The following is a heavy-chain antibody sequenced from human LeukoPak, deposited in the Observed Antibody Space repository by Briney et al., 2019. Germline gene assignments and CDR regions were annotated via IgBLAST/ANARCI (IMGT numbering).Heavy chain of an antibody. J-gene: IGHJ4*02. CDR2: INSDGSST. D-gene: IGHD6-19*01. CDR3: ARARIAVAGFDY. V-gene: IGHV3-74*01. Sequence: GGSLRLSCAASGFTFSSYWMHWVRQAPGKGLVWVSRINSDGSSTSYADPVKGRFTISRDNAKSTLYLQMNSLRAEDTAVYYCARARIAVAGFDYWGQGTLVTVSS. CDR1: GFTFSSYW.